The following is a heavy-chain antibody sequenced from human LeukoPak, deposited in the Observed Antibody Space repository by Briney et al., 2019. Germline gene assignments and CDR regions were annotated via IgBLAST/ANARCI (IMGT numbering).Heavy chain of an antibody. V-gene: IGHV3-30*04. CDR1: GFTFSSYA. D-gene: IGHD3-10*01. Sequence: GRSLRLSCAASGFTFSSYAMHWVRQAPGKGLEWVAVISYDGSNKYYADPVKGRFTISRDNSKNSLYLQMNSLRAEDTAVYYCAKSDYGSGSYLNYWGQGTLVTVSS. CDR3: AKSDYGSGSYLNY. J-gene: IGHJ4*02. CDR2: ISYDGSNK.